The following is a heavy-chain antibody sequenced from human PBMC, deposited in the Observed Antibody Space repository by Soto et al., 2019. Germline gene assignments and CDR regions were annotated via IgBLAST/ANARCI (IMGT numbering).Heavy chain of an antibody. CDR1: GGSFSGYY. Sequence: SETLPLTCAVYGGSFSGYYWSWIRQPPGKGLEWIGEINHSGSTNYNPSLKSRVTISVDTSKNQFSLKLSSVTAADTAVYYCARDPTYYYDSSGYEYAFDIWGQGTMVTVSS. V-gene: IGHV4-34*01. CDR2: INHSGST. D-gene: IGHD3-22*01. J-gene: IGHJ3*02. CDR3: ARDPTYYYDSSGYEYAFDI.